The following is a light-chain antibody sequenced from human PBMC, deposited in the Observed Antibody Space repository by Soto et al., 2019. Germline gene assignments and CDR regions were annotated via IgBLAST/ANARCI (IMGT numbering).Light chain of an antibody. J-gene: IGKJ5*01. CDR1: QSLSSN. CDR2: GAS. Sequence: MTQAPSTLSASVGDGATXSCRASQSLSSNRAGYQQKPGKATRLLXYGASTRATGIQARLSGSGSGKEFTLNISSLQSEDFAVYYCKQYNNWPPITFGQGTRLEIK. CDR3: KQYNNWPPIT. V-gene: IGKV3-15*01.